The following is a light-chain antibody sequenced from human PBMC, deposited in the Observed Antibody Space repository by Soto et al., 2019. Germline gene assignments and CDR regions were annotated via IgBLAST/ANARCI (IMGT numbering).Light chain of an antibody. CDR3: HQYATSPYT. Sequence: EVVMTQSPATLSVSPGERATLSCRASRGIGSTLAWYQQKPGQTPRLLIYDTSTRATGVPGRFIGSRSGTEFTLTITSLQSEDFAVYFCHQYATSPYTFGQGTTLEIK. V-gene: IGKV3-15*01. CDR1: RGIGST. CDR2: DTS. J-gene: IGKJ2*01.